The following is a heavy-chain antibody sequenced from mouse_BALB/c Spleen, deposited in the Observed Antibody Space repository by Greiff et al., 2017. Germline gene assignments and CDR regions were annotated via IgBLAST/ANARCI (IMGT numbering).Heavy chain of an antibody. V-gene: IGHV5-6-5*01. J-gene: IGHJ2*01. CDR3: AREGSTMIDGFDY. D-gene: IGHD2-4*01. CDR1: GFTFSSYA. Sequence: DVMLVESGGGLVKPGGSLKLSCAASGFTFSSYAMSWVRQTPEKRLEWVASISSGGSTYYPDSVKGRFTISRDNARNILYLQMSSLRSEDTAMYYCAREGSTMIDGFDYWGQGTTLTVSS. CDR2: ISSGGST.